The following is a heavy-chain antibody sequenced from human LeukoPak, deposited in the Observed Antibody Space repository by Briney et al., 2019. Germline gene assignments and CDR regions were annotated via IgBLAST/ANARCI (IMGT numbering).Heavy chain of an antibody. V-gene: IGHV3-74*01. D-gene: IGHD2-21*02. CDR1: GFTFSTYW. Sequence: GGSLRLSCAASGFTFSTYWMHWVRQVPGKGLVWVSRINTDGSYTNYADSVKGRFTISRDNAKNTLYLQMNGLRDEDAAVYYCARRQVTTSDYLDYWGQDTLDTVSS. CDR2: INTDGSYT. CDR3: ARRQVTTSDYLDY. J-gene: IGHJ4*02.